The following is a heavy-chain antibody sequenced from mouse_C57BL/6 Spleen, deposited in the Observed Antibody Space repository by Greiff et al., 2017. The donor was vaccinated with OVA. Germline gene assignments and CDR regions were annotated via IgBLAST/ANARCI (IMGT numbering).Heavy chain of an antibody. Sequence: QVQLQQSGPELVKPGASVKISCKASGYSFTSYYIHWVKQRPGQGLEWIGWIYPGSGNTKYNEKFKGKATLTADTSSSTAYMQLSSLTSEDSAVYYCARGYYYGSSYDAMDYWGQGTSVTVSS. CDR3: ARGYYYGSSYDAMDY. D-gene: IGHD1-1*01. V-gene: IGHV1-66*01. J-gene: IGHJ4*01. CDR1: GYSFTSYY. CDR2: IYPGSGNT.